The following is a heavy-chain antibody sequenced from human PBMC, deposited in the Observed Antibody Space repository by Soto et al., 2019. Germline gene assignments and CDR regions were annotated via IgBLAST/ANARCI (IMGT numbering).Heavy chain of an antibody. V-gene: IGHV4-39*07. CDR2: FHYGETT. Sequence: SETLSLTCTVSGGSISSGPYSWGWIRQPPGEGLEWIGTFHYGETTHYNPSLESRITMSVDTSKNQFSLKLSSVTAADTAVYYCARRSSYAYLFDYWGQGTLVTVSS. CDR3: ARRSSYAYLFDY. CDR1: GGSISSGPYS. J-gene: IGHJ4*02. D-gene: IGHD5-18*01.